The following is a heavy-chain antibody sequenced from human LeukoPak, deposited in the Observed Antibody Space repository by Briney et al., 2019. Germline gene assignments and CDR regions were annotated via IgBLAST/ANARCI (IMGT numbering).Heavy chain of an antibody. CDR1: GGSFSGYY. CDR3: ARDTFQGRYFDY. J-gene: IGHJ4*02. D-gene: IGHD3-10*01. V-gene: IGHV4-34*01. CDR2: INHSGST. Sequence: PSETLSLTCAVYGGSFSGYYWSWIRQPPGKGLEWIGEINHSGSTNYNPSLKSRVTISVDTSKNQFSLKLSSVTAADTAVYYCARDTFQGRYFDYWGQGTLVTVSS.